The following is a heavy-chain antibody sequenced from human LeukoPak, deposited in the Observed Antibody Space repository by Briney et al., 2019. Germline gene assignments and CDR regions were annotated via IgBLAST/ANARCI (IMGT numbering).Heavy chain of an antibody. CDR3: AKDREDSAMISGVFDL. V-gene: IGHV3-23*01. J-gene: IGHJ2*01. Sequence: PGGSLRLSCTASGFTFTSYAMTWVRQAPGKGLEWVSGISGSGGHTYSADSVEGRFTISRDNSKNTVSLQLSSLRVEDTAVYFCAKDREDSAMISGVFDLWGRGTLVTVSS. CDR2: ISGSGGHT. CDR1: GFTFTSYA. D-gene: IGHD5-18*01.